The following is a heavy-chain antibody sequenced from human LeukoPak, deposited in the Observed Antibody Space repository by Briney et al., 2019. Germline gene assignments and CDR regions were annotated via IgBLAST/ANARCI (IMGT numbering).Heavy chain of an antibody. Sequence: QPGGSLRLSCAASGFTFSSYAMSWVRQAPEKGLEWVSAFSGSGGSTYYADSVKGRFTISRDNSKNTQYLQMNSLRAEDTAVYYCAKGSEYYYDSSGYYYVPFDYWGQGTLVTVSS. J-gene: IGHJ4*02. CDR3: AKGSEYYYDSSGYYYVPFDY. D-gene: IGHD3-22*01. CDR1: GFTFSSYA. CDR2: FSGSGGST. V-gene: IGHV3-23*01.